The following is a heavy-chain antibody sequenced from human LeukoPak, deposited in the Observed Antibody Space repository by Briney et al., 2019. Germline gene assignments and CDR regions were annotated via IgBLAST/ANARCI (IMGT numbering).Heavy chain of an antibody. V-gene: IGHV4-59*01. CDR2: ICYSGST. Sequence: SETLSLTCTASGDPISSYYWSWIRQPPGKGLEWIAYICYSGSTNYNPSLESRVSISVDTYKNQFSLKLSSVTAGDTDVYYCARDAGRNGDYVWSSDAFDIWGQGTMVTVSS. J-gene: IGHJ3*02. D-gene: IGHD4-17*01. CDR3: ARDAGRNGDYVWSSDAFDI. CDR1: GDPISSYY.